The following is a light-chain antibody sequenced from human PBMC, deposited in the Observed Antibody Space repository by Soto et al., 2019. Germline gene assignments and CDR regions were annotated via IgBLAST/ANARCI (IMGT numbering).Light chain of an antibody. CDR2: GAS. CDR3: QQCGSSST. Sequence: EIVLTQSPGTLSLSPGERATLSCRTSQSISSSYLAWYQQKPGQAPRLLIYGASRRATGIPDRFSGSGAVTDFTLTISRLEPEDFAVYYCQQCGSSSTFGQGTKVDIK. V-gene: IGKV3-20*01. CDR1: QSISSSY. J-gene: IGKJ2*01.